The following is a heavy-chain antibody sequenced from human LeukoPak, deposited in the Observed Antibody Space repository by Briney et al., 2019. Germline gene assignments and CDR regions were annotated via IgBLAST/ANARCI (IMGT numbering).Heavy chain of an antibody. V-gene: IGHV4-30-2*01. CDR1: GGSISSGGYY. J-gene: IGHJ4*02. CDR2: IYRSGST. D-gene: IGHD3-9*01. CDR3: ARATGGYFAY. Sequence: PSETLSLTCTVSGGSISSGGYYWSWIRQPPGKGLEWIGYIYRSGSTYYNPSLKSRVTISVDRSKNQFSPKLSSVTAADTAGYSCARATGGYFAYWGKGTLVTVSS.